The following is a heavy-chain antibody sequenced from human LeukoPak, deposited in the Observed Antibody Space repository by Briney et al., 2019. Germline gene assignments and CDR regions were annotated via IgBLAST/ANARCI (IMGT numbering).Heavy chain of an antibody. CDR1: GDSVSSNSAA. D-gene: IGHD3-3*01. CDR2: TYYRSKWYN. Sequence: SQTLSLTCAISGDSVSSNSAAWNWIRQSPSRGLEWLGRTYYRSKWYNDYGISVKSRITITPDTSKNQFSLQLNSVTPEDTAVYYCTRVLYYELQAEAFDIWGQGTMVTVSS. V-gene: IGHV6-1*01. CDR3: TRVLYYELQAEAFDI. J-gene: IGHJ3*02.